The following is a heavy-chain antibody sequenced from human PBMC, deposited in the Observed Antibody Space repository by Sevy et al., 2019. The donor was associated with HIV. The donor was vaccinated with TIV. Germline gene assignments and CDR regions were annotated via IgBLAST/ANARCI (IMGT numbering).Heavy chain of an antibody. J-gene: IGHJ4*02. CDR2: FSFGCGRI. Sequence: GGSLRLSCAASGFTFAKYSMSWVRQAPGKGLEWVSTFSFGCGRINYADSVKGRFTISRDDSKNTLFLEMNSLRAEDTATYFCAREGCTQPHDYWGQGTLVTVSS. D-gene: IGHD2-8*01. V-gene: IGHV3-23*01. CDR3: AREGCTQPHDY. CDR1: GFTFAKYS.